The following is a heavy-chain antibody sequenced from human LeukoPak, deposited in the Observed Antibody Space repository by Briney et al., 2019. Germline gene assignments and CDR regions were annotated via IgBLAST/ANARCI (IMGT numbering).Heavy chain of an antibody. CDR3: ARWSIAVADFYFDY. V-gene: IGHV1-2*02. Sequence: ASVKVSCKASGYTFTGYYIHWVRQAPGQGLEWMGWINPNSGGTNYAQKFQGRVTMTRDTSISTAYMELSRLRSDDTAVYYCARWSIAVADFYFDYWGQGTLVTVSS. CDR1: GYTFTGYY. CDR2: INPNSGGT. D-gene: IGHD6-19*01. J-gene: IGHJ4*02.